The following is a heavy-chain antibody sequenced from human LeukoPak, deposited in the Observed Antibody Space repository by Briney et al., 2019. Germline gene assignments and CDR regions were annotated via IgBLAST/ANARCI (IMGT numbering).Heavy chain of an antibody. CDR1: GFSFSSYW. CDR2: INTDGSST. CDR3: TRGYVGIDY. D-gene: IGHD5-12*01. V-gene: IGHV3-74*01. J-gene: IGHJ4*02. Sequence: PGGSLRLSCAASGFSFSSYWMHWVRQAPGKGLVWVSRINTDGSSTIYADSVKGRFTISRDNAKNTLYLQMNSLRAEATAVYYCTRGYVGIDYWGQGTLVTVSS.